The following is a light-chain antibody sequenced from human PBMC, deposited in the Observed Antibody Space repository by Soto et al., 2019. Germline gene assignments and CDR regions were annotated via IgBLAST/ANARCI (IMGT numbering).Light chain of an antibody. CDR3: QQYYSYSLYT. CDR1: QSIRGW. Sequence: DIQMTQSPSTLSASVGDRVTITCRASQSIRGWLAWYQQKPGKAPKLLIYDASNLESGVPSRFSGSGYGTEFTLTIINLQPDDFATYYCQQYYSYSLYTFGKGTKLEIK. V-gene: IGKV1-5*01. J-gene: IGKJ2*01. CDR2: DAS.